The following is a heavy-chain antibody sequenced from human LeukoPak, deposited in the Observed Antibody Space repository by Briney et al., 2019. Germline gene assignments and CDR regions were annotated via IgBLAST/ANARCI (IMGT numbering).Heavy chain of an antibody. J-gene: IGHJ4*02. Sequence: PGGSLRLSCAASGFTFSSYAMSWVRQAPGKGLEWVSAISGSGGSTYYADSVKGRFTISRDNSKNTLYLQMDSLRAEDTAVYYCAKVAPTYYDSWSGYYMDYWGQGTLVSVSS. CDR1: GFTFSSYA. V-gene: IGHV3-23*01. CDR2: ISGSGGST. D-gene: IGHD3-3*01. CDR3: AKVAPTYYDSWSGYYMDY.